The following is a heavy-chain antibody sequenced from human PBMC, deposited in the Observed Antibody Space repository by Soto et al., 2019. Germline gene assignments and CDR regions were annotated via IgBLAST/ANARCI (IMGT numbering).Heavy chain of an antibody. CDR2: INPTSSTT. J-gene: IGHJ4*02. D-gene: IGHD1-26*01. CDR3: ARDLGGQIVDY. CDR1: EYTFTTYS. V-gene: IGHV1-46*01. Sequence: AASVKVSCKASEYTFTTYSLHWVRQAPGQGLEWMGIINPTSSTTSDAQKFQGRVTMTRDTSTSTAYMELRSLRSDDAAVYYCARDLGGQIVDYWGQGTLVTVSS.